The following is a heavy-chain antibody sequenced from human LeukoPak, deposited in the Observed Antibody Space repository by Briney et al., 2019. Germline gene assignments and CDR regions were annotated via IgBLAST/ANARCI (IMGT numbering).Heavy chain of an antibody. CDR2: IRSKAYGGTT. D-gene: IGHD1-26*01. CDR1: GFTFGDYA. J-gene: IGHJ5*02. Sequence: PGGSLRLSCTASGFTFGDYAMSRFRQAPGKGLEWVGFIRSKAYGGTTEYAASVKGRFTISRDDSKSFAYLQMNSLKTEDTAVYYCTTHSGSLHRWGQGTLVTVSS. CDR3: TTHSGSLHR. V-gene: IGHV3-49*03.